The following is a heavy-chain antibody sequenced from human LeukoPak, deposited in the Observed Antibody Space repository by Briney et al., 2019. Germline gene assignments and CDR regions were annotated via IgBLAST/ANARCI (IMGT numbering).Heavy chain of an antibody. D-gene: IGHD1-26*01. Sequence: GGSLRLSCSASGFTFSGYAMHWVRQAPGKGLEYVSAISSNGDNTYYADSVKGRFTISRDNSKNTLYLLMSSLRAEDTAVYYCVKDSTPLGATPGYWGQGTLVTVSS. CDR1: GFTFSGYA. CDR2: ISSNGDNT. V-gene: IGHV3-64D*08. J-gene: IGHJ4*02. CDR3: VKDSTPLGATPGY.